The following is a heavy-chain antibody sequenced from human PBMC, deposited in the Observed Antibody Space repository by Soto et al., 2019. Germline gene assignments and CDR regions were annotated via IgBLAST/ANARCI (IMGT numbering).Heavy chain of an antibody. CDR2: IYFRGTT. D-gene: IGHD3-22*01. CDR1: GGSISSYY. J-gene: IGHJ4*02. CDR3: ARMNYYDTSGYPFDY. Sequence: PSETLSLTCTVSGGSISSYYWSWIRQPPGKGLEWIGYIYFRGTTSYNPSLKSRVTMSADTSKNQFSLKLNSVTAADTAVYYCARMNYYDTSGYPFDYWGQGMMVT. V-gene: IGHV4-59*01.